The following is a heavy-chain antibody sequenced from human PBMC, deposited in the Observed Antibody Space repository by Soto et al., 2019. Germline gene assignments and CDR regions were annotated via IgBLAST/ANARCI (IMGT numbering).Heavy chain of an antibody. CDR3: ASSYYDFWSGYDIFDY. J-gene: IGHJ4*02. Sequence: GASVKVSCKASGYTFTSYAMHWVRQAPGQRLEWMGWINAGNGNTKYSQKFQGRVTITRDTSASTAYKELSSLRSEDTAVYYCASSYYDFWSGYDIFDYWGQGTLVTVSS. CDR1: GYTFTSYA. D-gene: IGHD3-3*01. CDR2: INAGNGNT. V-gene: IGHV1-3*01.